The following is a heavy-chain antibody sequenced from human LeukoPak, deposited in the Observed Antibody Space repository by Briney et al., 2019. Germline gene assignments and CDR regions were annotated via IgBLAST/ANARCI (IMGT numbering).Heavy chain of an antibody. J-gene: IGHJ3*02. D-gene: IGHD2-2*01. CDR2: IYYSGST. Sequence: SETLSLTCTVSGGSISSSSYYWGWIRQPPGKGLEWIGSIYYSGSTYYNPSLKSRVTISVDTSKNQFSLKLSSVTAADTAVYYCARDYCSSTSCYGFDIRGQGTMVTVSS. CDR1: GGSISSSSYY. CDR3: ARDYCSSTSCYGFDI. V-gene: IGHV4-39*07.